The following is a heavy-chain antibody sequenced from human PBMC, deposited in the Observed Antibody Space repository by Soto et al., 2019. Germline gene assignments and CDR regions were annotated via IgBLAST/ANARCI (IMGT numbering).Heavy chain of an antibody. CDR1: GYTFTSHN. Sequence: QVQLVQSGAEVKKPGASIKVSCEASGYTFTSHNMHWVRQAPGQGLEWMGWIGTPNGVTRYSQNFLGRVTITRDTSASTVYMELSSLEPEDTAVYYCARERRDNSGYYYHYWGQGTLVTVSS. CDR3: ARERRDNSGYYYHY. CDR2: IGTPNGVT. V-gene: IGHV1-3*04. D-gene: IGHD3-22*01. J-gene: IGHJ4*02.